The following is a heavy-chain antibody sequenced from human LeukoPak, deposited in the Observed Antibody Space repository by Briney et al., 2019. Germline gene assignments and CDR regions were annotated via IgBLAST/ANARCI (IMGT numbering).Heavy chain of an antibody. V-gene: IGHV1-8*01. Sequence: ASVKVSCKASGYTFTSYDINWVRQATGQGLEWMGWMNPNSGNTGYAQKFQGRVTMTRDTSTSTVYMELSSLRSEDTAVYHCARSEGNWYFDLWGRGTLVTVSS. CDR2: MNPNSGNT. CDR3: ARSEGNWYFDL. J-gene: IGHJ2*01. CDR1: GYTFTSYD.